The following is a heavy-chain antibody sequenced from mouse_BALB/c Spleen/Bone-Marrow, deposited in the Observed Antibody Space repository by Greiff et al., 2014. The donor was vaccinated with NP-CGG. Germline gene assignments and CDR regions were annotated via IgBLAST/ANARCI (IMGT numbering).Heavy chain of an antibody. CDR3: ASYRYGWYFDV. Sequence: DVQLQESGAELVKPGASVKLSCTASGFNIKDTYLHWVKRRPEQGLDWIGRIDPAIFTKYDPKFQGKATITADTSSNTAYLHLSSLTSEDTAVYYCASYRYGWYFDVWGAGTTVTVSS. J-gene: IGHJ1*01. V-gene: IGHV14-3*02. D-gene: IGHD2-14*01. CDR1: GFNIKDTY. CDR2: IDPAIFT.